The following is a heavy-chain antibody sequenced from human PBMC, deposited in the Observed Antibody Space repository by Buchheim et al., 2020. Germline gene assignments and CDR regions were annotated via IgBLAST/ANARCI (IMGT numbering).Heavy chain of an antibody. V-gene: IGHV1-2*04. CDR2: INPNSGGT. D-gene: IGHD2-2*02. CDR1: GYTFTGYY. J-gene: IGHJ2*01. CDR3: ARDRKDCSSTSCYMRLNWYFDL. Sequence: QVQLVQSGAEVKKPGASVKVSCKASGYTFTGYYMHWVRQAPGQGLEWMGWINPNSGGTNYAQKFQGWVTMTRDTSISTAYMELSRLRSDDTAVYYCARDRKDCSSTSCYMRLNWYFDLWGRGTL.